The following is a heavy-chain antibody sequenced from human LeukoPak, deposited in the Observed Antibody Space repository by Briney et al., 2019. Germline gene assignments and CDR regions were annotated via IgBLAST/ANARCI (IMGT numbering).Heavy chain of an antibody. J-gene: IGHJ4*02. CDR3: ARHSPYGDYFDY. CDR1: GGSISSYY. D-gene: IGHD4-17*01. V-gene: IGHV4-59*08. CDR2: IYYSGST. Sequence: SETLSLTCTVSGGSISSYYWSWIRQPPGKGLEWIGYIYYSGSTNYNPSLKSRVTISVDTSKNQFPLKLSSVTAADTAVYYCARHSPYGDYFDYWGQGTLVTVSS.